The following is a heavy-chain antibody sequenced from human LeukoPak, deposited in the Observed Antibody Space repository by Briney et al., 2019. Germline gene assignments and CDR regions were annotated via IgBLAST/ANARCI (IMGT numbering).Heavy chain of an antibody. CDR1: WGSINDYY. D-gene: IGHD3-10*01. J-gene: IGHJ1*01. V-gene: IGHV4-59*07. CDR2: IYYSGST. CDR3: ARGYYDSGTYSGYFQL. Sequence: SDTLPLTRSVSWGSINDYYWNWMRQPPGKGLQWIGYIYYSGSTNYNPSLKSRVTISVDTSKTRFSLRLSSVTAADTAVYYCARGYYDSGTYSGYFQLWGQGTLVTVSS.